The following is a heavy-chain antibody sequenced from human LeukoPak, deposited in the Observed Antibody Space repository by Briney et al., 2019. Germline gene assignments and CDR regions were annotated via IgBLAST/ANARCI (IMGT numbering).Heavy chain of an antibody. Sequence: SVKVSCKASGYTFTSYGISWVRQAPGQGLEWMGRIIPILGIANYARKFQGRVTITADKSTSTAYMELSSLRSEDTAVYYCARADYTPLWDWGQGTLVTVSS. CDR2: IIPILGIA. J-gene: IGHJ4*02. V-gene: IGHV1-69*04. CDR3: ARADYTPLWD. CDR1: GYTFTSYG. D-gene: IGHD4-11*01.